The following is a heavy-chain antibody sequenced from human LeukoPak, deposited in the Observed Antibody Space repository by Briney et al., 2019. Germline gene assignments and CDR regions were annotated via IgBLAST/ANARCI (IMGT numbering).Heavy chain of an antibody. CDR3: ARQISPYSSGWTALDY. CDR1: GYTFNNYY. Sequence: GASVKVSCKASGYTFNNYYMHWVRQAPGQGLEWMGWINPKSGATNYAQKFQGRVTMTRDTSISTAYMELRRLRSDDTAVYYCARQISPYSSGWTALDYWGQGTLVTVSS. CDR2: INPKSGAT. V-gene: IGHV1-2*02. J-gene: IGHJ4*02. D-gene: IGHD6-19*01.